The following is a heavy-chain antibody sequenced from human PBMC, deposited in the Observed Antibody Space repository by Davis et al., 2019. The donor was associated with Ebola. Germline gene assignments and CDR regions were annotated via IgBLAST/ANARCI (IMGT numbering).Heavy chain of an antibody. CDR2: INPHNNNT. CDR1: GYTFTSFG. CDR3: ARAQFPTTSDH. Sequence: ASVKVSCKASGYTFTSFGITWVRQAPGQGLEWMGWINPHNNNTNYAQNVQGRVTMTTDTSTSTAYMEVGSLKSDDTAVYYCARAQFPTTSDHWGQGTLVTVSS. V-gene: IGHV1-18*04. J-gene: IGHJ4*02. D-gene: IGHD1-1*01.